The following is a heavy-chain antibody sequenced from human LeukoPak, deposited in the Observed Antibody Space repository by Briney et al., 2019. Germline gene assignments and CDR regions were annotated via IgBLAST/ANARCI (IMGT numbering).Heavy chain of an antibody. J-gene: IGHJ6*02. V-gene: IGHV1-2*02. Sequence: ASVKVSCKASGYTFTGYYMHWVRQAPGQGLEWMGWINPNSGGINYAQKFQGRVTMTRDTSISTAYMELSRLRSDDTAVYYCARAHMVATGYYCYYGMDVWGQGTTVTVSS. CDR2: INPNSGGI. CDR1: GYTFTGYY. D-gene: IGHD5-12*01. CDR3: ARAHMVATGYYCYYGMDV.